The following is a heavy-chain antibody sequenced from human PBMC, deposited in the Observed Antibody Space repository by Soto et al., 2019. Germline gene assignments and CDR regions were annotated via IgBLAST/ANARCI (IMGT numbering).Heavy chain of an antibody. J-gene: IGHJ5*02. Sequence: QVHLQQWGTGLLKPSETLSLPCAVYGESFIGYYWTWIRQSPGKGLEWIGEINHGGSTNYNPSLKSLVTISIDTSKNQFSLKVTSLTAADTSVYYCARTDIVTTNWFDHWGQGTLVTVSS. CDR3: ARTDIVTTNWFDH. D-gene: IGHD5-12*01. CDR2: INHGGST. CDR1: GESFIGYY. V-gene: IGHV4-34*01.